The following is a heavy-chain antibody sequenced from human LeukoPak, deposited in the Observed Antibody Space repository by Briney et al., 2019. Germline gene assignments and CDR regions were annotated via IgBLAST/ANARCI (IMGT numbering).Heavy chain of an antibody. CDR3: ASKWELPGAFDI. V-gene: IGHV5-51*01. D-gene: IGHD1-26*01. CDR2: IYPGDSDT. Sequence: GESLKISCKGSGYSFPIYWIGWVRQMPGKGLEWMGIIYPGDSDTRYSPSFQGQVTISADKSISTAYLQWSSLKASGTAMYYCASKWELPGAFDIWGQGTMVTVSS. J-gene: IGHJ3*02. CDR1: GYSFPIYW.